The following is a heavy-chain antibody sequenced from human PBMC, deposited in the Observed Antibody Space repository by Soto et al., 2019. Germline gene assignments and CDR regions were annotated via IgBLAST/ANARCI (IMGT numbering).Heavy chain of an antibody. D-gene: IGHD4-17*01. Sequence: GGSLRLSCAASGFTFSSYGMHWVRQAPGKGLEWVAVIWYDGSNKYYADSVKGRFTISRDNSKNTLYLQMNSLRAEDTAVYYCARGIYGADAFDIWGQGTMVTVS. CDR3: ARGIYGADAFDI. CDR2: IWYDGSNK. V-gene: IGHV3-33*01. CDR1: GFTFSSYG. J-gene: IGHJ3*02.